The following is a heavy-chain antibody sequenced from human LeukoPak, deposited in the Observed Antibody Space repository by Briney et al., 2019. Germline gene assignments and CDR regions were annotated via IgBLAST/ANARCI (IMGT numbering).Heavy chain of an antibody. D-gene: IGHD3-3*01. V-gene: IGHV4-59*04. J-gene: IGHJ4*02. CDR1: GGSISSYY. CDR2: VHRSGST. CDR3: ARLANFGSAGYYFDY. Sequence: SETLSLTCTVSGGSISSYYWSWIRQPPGKGLEWIGHVHRSGSTDYNPSLKSRLTISVDTSKNQFSLRVMSMTAADTAVYYCARLANFGSAGYYFDYWGQGTLATVSS.